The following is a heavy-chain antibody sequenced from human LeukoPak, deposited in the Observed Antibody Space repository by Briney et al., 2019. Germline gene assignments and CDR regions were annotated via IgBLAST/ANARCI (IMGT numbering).Heavy chain of an antibody. CDR1: GGSINTYF. D-gene: IGHD1-14*01. CDR2: INYSGST. CDR3: ARQHSPGYFDY. V-gene: IGHV4-59*08. Sequence: SETLSLTCTVSGGSINTYFWTWIRQPPGKGLEWIGYINYSGSTNSNPSLKSRVTISVDTSKNQFSVKLSSVTAADTAVYYCARQHSPGYFDYWGQGTLVIVSS. J-gene: IGHJ4*02.